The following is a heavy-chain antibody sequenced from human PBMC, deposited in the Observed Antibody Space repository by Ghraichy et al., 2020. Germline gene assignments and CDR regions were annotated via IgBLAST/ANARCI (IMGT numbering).Heavy chain of an antibody. CDR3: ARGQDYDILTGPFYFDY. CDR1: GYNFKNNG. J-gene: IGHJ4*02. CDR2: VSAYNGDT. V-gene: IGHV1-18*01. D-gene: IGHD3-9*01. Sequence: ASVKVSCTASGYNFKNNGISWVRQVPGQGLEWMGWVSAYNGDTRYAQKFQDRVTMTTDTSTNTGYLEMRNLRTDDTAIYFCARGQDYDILTGPFYFDYWGQGSLVTVS.